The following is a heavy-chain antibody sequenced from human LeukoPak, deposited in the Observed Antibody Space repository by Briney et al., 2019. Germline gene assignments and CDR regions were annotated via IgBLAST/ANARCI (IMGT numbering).Heavy chain of an antibody. CDR2: MNPNSGNT. J-gene: IGHJ6*02. D-gene: IGHD1-26*01. Sequence: GASVKVSCKASGYTFTSYDINWVRQATGQGLEWMGWMNPNSGNTGYAQKFQGRVTMTRNTSISTAYMELSSLRSEDTAVYYCARGQWEQTVYYGMDVWGQGTTVTVSS. CDR3: ARGQWEQTVYYGMDV. CDR1: GYTFTSYD. V-gene: IGHV1-8*01.